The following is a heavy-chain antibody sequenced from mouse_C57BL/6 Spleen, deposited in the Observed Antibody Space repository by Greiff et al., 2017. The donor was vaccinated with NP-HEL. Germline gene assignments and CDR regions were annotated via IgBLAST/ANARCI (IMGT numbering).Heavy chain of an antibody. CDR2: IYPYNGVS. Sequence: EVKLMESGPELVKPGASVKISCKASGYSFTGYYMHWVKQSHGNILDWIGYIYPYNGVSSYNQKFKGKATLTVDKSSSTAYMELRSLTSEDSAVYYCTITTVVDYAMDYWGQGTSVTVSS. J-gene: IGHJ4*01. CDR1: GYSFTGYY. CDR3: TITTVVDYAMDY. D-gene: IGHD1-1*01. V-gene: IGHV1-31*01.